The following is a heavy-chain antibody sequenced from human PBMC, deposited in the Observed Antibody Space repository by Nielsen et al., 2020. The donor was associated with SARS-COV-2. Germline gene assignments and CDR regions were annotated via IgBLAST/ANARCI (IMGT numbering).Heavy chain of an antibody. CDR3: ARGAGSTDVLRFLEWSNYYYDMDV. Sequence: ASVKVSCKASGYTFTGYYMHWVRQAPGQGLEWMGWINPNSGGTNYAQKFQGWVTMTRDTSISTAYMELSRLRSDDTAVYYCARGAGSTDVLRFLEWSNYYYDMDVWGKGTTVPSP. J-gene: IGHJ6*03. CDR1: GYTFTGYY. D-gene: IGHD3-3*01. CDR2: INPNSGGT. V-gene: IGHV1-2*04.